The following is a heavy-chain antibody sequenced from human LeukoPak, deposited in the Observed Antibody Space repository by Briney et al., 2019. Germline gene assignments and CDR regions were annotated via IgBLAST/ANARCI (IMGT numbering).Heavy chain of an antibody. CDR1: GFTFSSYW. Sequence: PGGSLRLSCAASGFTFSSYWMNWVRQAPGKGPECVANIKPDGSDKYYVDSMKGRFTISRDNAKNSLYLQMNNLRAEDTAVYYCAREGFPPGVLHWGQGTLVTVSS. J-gene: IGHJ1*01. CDR3: AREGFPPGVLH. CDR2: IKPDGSDK. V-gene: IGHV3-7*01. D-gene: IGHD2-2*01.